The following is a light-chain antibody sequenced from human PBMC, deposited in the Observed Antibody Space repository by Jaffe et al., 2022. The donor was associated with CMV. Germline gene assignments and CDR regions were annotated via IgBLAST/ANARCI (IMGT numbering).Light chain of an antibody. CDR2: DVS. V-gene: IGLV2-14*03. J-gene: IGLJ2*01. CDR3: SSYTRSSTVV. CDR1: SSDVGAYDY. Sequence: QSALTQPASVSGSPGQSITISCTGTSSDVGAYDYVSWYQQHPGKAPKFMIYDVSNRPSGVSNRFSGSKSGNTASLTISGLQAEDEADYYCSSYTRSSTVVFGGGTKVTVL.